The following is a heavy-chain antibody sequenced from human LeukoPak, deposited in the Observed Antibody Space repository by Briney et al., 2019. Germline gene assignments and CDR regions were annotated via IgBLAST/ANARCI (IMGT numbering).Heavy chain of an antibody. J-gene: IGHJ6*03. Sequence: ASVKVSCKASGGTFSSYAISWVRQAPGQGLEWMGGIIPIFGTANYAQKFQGRVTITADESTSTAYMELSSLRSEDTAVYYCARVSDSSSWDYYYYMDAWGKGTTVTVSS. CDR1: GGTFSSYA. CDR2: IIPIFGTA. D-gene: IGHD6-13*01. CDR3: ARVSDSSSWDYYYYMDA. V-gene: IGHV1-69*13.